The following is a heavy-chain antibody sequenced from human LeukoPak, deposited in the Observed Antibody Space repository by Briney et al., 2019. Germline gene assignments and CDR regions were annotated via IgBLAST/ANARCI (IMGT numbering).Heavy chain of an antibody. CDR2: IYYSGST. CDR3: ARGVMIRGVIIKSPDAYYFDY. Sequence: SETLSLTCTVSGGSISSGDYYWSWIRQHPGKGLEWIGYIYYSGSTYYNPSLKSRVTISVDTSKNQFSLKLSSVTAADTAVYYCARGVMIRGVIIKSPDAYYFDYWGQGTLVTVSS. J-gene: IGHJ4*02. CDR1: GGSISSGDYY. D-gene: IGHD3-10*01. V-gene: IGHV4-31*03.